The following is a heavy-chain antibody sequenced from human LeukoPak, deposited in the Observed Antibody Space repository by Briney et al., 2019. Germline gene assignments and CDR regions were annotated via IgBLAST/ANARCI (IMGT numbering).Heavy chain of an antibody. CDR2: IYTSGST. V-gene: IGHV4-61*02. CDR3: ASTGLWALGYFDY. Sequence: PSETLSLTCTVSGGSISSGSYYWSWIRQPAGKGLEWIGRIYTSGSTNYNPSLKSRVTISVDTSKNQFSLKLSSVTAADTAVYYCASTGLWALGYFDYWGQGTLVTVSS. J-gene: IGHJ4*02. D-gene: IGHD5-18*01. CDR1: GGSISSGSYY.